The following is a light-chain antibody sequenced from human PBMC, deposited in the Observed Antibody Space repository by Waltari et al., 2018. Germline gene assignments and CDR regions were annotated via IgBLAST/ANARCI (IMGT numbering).Light chain of an antibody. CDR1: QSIGIS. CDR3: HQSSALPHT. J-gene: IGKJ2*01. Sequence: EIVLTQSPDFQSVTPKEKVTITCRASQSIGISLHWYQHKADQSPKLLIKYASQPFSGVPARCSGSGSGTDFTLTIESLEAEDAATYYWHQSSALPHTFGQGTKLEI. CDR2: YAS. V-gene: IGKV6-21*01.